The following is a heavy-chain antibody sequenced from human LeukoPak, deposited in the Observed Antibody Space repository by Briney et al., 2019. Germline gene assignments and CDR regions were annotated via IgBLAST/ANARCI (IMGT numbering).Heavy chain of an antibody. J-gene: IGHJ4*02. CDR1: DGSISSGYYY. CDR2: IYYSGTT. V-gene: IGHV4-39*01. D-gene: IGHD3-22*01. CDR3: AMAYYYDSSGYYGAFDY. Sequence: SETLSLTCSVSDGSISSGYYYWAWIRQPPGKGPEWIGSIYYSGTTYPNSSLKSRVTISVDTSKNQFSLKLSSVTAADTAVYYCAMAYYYDSSGYYGAFDYWGQGTLVTVSS.